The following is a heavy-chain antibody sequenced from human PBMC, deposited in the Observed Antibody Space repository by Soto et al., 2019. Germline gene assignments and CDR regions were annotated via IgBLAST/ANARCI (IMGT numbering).Heavy chain of an antibody. D-gene: IGHD5-12*01. CDR3: ARGSIVATTNYFDY. CDR1: GGSISSGGYY. Sequence: PSETLSLTCTVSGGSISSGGYYWSWIRQHPGKGLEWIGYIYYSGSTYYNPSLKSRVTISVDTSKNQFSLKLSSVTAADTAVYYCARGSIVATTNYFDYWGQGTLVTVSS. J-gene: IGHJ4*02. CDR2: IYYSGST. V-gene: IGHV4-31*03.